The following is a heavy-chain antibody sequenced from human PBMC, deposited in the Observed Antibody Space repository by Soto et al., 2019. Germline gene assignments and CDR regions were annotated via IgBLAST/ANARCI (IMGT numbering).Heavy chain of an antibody. CDR2: ISGDGKGT. CDR3: AKITRS. J-gene: IGHJ5*02. Sequence: EVQVLESGGGLVQPGGSLRLSCAASGFTISSSAMTWVRQAPGKGLEWISSISGDGKGTYYADSVKGRFTISRDSSKTTLYLQMNGLRVEDTATYFCAKITRSWGRGTLVTVAS. D-gene: IGHD3-3*01. V-gene: IGHV3-23*01. CDR1: GFTISSSA.